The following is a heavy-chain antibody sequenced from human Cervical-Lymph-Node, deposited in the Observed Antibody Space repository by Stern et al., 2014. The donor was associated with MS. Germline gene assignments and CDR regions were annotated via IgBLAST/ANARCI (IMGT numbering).Heavy chain of an antibody. D-gene: IGHD1-26*01. CDR2: IWYDGSNK. J-gene: IGHJ6*02. CDR3: ARMYSGSYYSYYYGMDV. Sequence: QVQLVESGGGVVQPGRSLRLSCAASGFTFSSYGMHWVRQAPGKGLEWVAVIWYDGSNKYYADSVKGRFTISRDNSKNTLYLQMNSLRAEDTAVYYCARMYSGSYYSYYYGMDVWGQGTTVTVSS. CDR1: GFTFSSYG. V-gene: IGHV3-33*01.